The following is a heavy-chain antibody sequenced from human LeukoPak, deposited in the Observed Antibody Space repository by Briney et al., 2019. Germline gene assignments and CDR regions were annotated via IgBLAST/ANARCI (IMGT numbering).Heavy chain of an antibody. Sequence: GGSLRLSCVASGFTFSSYWMHWVRQAPGRGLEWVSGISGSGAKAYYSDSVKGRFTISRDNSKSILYLQMNSLRVEDTALYYCAKDPMWFGEGDYKYYMDVWGKGTTVTVSS. V-gene: IGHV3-23*01. D-gene: IGHD3-10*01. J-gene: IGHJ6*03. CDR3: AKDPMWFGEGDYKYYMDV. CDR1: GFTFSSYW. CDR2: ISGSGAKA.